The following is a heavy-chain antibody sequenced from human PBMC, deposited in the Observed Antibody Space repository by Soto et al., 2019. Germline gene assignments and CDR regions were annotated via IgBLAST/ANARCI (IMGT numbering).Heavy chain of an antibody. CDR2: IYPGDSDT. CDR1: GYDFSSYW. D-gene: IGHD5-12*01. J-gene: IGHJ4*02. V-gene: IGHV5-51*01. Sequence: PGESLKISCKGSGYDFSSYWIAWVRQMPGKGLEWMGMIYPGDSDTKYSPSFQGRVTISADRSTSTAYLHWGSLTASDTAMYFCARREKWHDFEYWGQGSLVTAPQ. CDR3: ARREKWHDFEY.